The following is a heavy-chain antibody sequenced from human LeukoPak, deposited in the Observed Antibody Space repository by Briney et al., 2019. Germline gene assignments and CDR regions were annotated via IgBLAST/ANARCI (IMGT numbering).Heavy chain of an antibody. CDR2: ISAYNGNT. Sequence: ASVKVSCKASGYTFINYGISWVRQAPGQGLEWMGWISAYNGNTNYAQKLQGRVTMTTDTSTSTAYMELRSLRSDDTAVYYCARDTYYDFWSAPLLLTGWFDPWGQGTLVTVSS. D-gene: IGHD3-3*01. J-gene: IGHJ5*02. CDR1: GYTFINYG. V-gene: IGHV1-18*01. CDR3: ARDTYYDFWSAPLLLTGWFDP.